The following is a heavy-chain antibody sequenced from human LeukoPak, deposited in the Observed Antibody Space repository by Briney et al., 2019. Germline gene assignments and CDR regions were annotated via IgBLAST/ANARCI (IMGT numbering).Heavy chain of an antibody. D-gene: IGHD3-22*01. V-gene: IGHV5-51*01. J-gene: IGHJ4*02. CDR2: IYPGDSDT. CDR3: ARQRGYYDSSGPNDY. CDR1: GYSFTSYW. Sequence: GESLKISCKGSGYSFTSYWIGWVRQMPGKGPEWMGIIYPGDSDTRYSPSFQGQVTISADKSISTAYLQWSSLKASDTAMYYCARQRGYYDSSGPNDYWGQGTLVTVSS.